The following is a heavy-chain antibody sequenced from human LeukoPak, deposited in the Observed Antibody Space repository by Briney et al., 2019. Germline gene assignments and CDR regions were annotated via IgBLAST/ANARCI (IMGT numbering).Heavy chain of an antibody. CDR3: ARRGITMVRDLDAFDI. CDR1: GGSISSGGYY. CDR2: IYYSGST. J-gene: IGHJ3*02. Sequence: SETLSLTCTVSGGSISSGGYYWSWIRQHPGKGLEWIGYIYYSGSTYYNPSLKSRVTISVDTSKNQFSLKLSSVTAADTAVYYCARRGITMVRDLDAFDIWGQGTMVTVSS. D-gene: IGHD3-10*01. V-gene: IGHV4-31*03.